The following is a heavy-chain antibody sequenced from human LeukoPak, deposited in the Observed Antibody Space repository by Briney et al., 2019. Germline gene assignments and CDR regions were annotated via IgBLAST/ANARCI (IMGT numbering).Heavy chain of an antibody. CDR1: GFSLSTSGMC. Sequence: SGPTLVNPTQTLTLTCTFSGFSLSTSGMCVSWIRQPPGKALEWLARIDRDDDKYYSASLKTRLTISKDTSKNQVVLTMTNMDPVDTATYYCARGRRAASVWFDPWGQGTLVTVSS. J-gene: IGHJ5*02. V-gene: IGHV2-70*11. CDR2: IDRDDDK. D-gene: IGHD2-15*01. CDR3: ARGRRAASVWFDP.